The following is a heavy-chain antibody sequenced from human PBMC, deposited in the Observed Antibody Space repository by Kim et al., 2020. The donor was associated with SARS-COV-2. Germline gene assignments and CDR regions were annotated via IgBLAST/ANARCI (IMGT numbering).Heavy chain of an antibody. Sequence: SETLSLTCTVSGGSISSYYWSWTRQPPGKGLEWIGYIYYSGSTNYNPSLKSRVTISVDTSKNQFSLKLSSVTAADTAVYYCARAEEGYTSSWYLRIWGQGTLVTISS. CDR1: GGSISSYY. CDR3: ARAEEGYTSSWYLRI. CDR2: IYYSGST. J-gene: IGHJ4*02. D-gene: IGHD6-13*01. V-gene: IGHV4-59*01.